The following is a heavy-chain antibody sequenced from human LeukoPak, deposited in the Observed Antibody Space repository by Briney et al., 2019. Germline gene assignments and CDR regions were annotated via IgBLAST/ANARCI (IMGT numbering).Heavy chain of an antibody. Sequence: WIRQSPGKGLEWVAFIRYDGSKKYYADSVKGRFTISRDNSKNTLYLQMNSLRAEDTAVYYCARGRALGYSYGFNDFDYWGQGTLVTVSS. CDR2: IRYDGSKK. J-gene: IGHJ4*02. V-gene: IGHV3-30*02. CDR3: ARGRALGYSYGFNDFDY. D-gene: IGHD5-18*01.